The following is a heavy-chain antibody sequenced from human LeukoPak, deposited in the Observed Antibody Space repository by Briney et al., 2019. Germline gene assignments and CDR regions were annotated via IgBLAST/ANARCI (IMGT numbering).Heavy chain of an antibody. V-gene: IGHV3-30*18. D-gene: IGHD3-10*01. Sequence: GSLRLSCAASGFTFSSYGMHWVRQAPGKGLEWVAVISYDGSNKYYADSVKGRFTISRDNSKNTLYLQMNSLRAEDTAVYYCAKDYYYGSGSYWGAFDIWGQGTMVTVSS. J-gene: IGHJ3*02. CDR2: ISYDGSNK. CDR3: AKDYYYGSGSYWGAFDI. CDR1: GFTFSSYG.